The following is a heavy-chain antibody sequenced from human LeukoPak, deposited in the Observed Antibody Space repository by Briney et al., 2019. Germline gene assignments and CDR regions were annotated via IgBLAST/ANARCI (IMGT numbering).Heavy chain of an antibody. D-gene: IGHD3-22*01. CDR1: GGSISSGDYY. Sequence: SQTLSLTCNVSGGSISSGDYYWSWIRQPPGKGLEWIGYIHFSGNTFHNPSLQSRVPISADMSKNRLSLRLSSVTAADTAVYFCARDDSTGFHYYLDVWGKGTTVTVSS. V-gene: IGHV4-30-4*01. J-gene: IGHJ6*03. CDR2: IHFSGNT. CDR3: ARDDSTGFHYYLDV.